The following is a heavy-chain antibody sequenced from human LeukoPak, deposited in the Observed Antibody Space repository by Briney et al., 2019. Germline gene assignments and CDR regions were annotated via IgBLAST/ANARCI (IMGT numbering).Heavy chain of an antibody. CDR1: GFAFSSYS. J-gene: IGHJ5*02. Sequence: NPGGSLRLSCAASGFAFSSYSMNWVRQAPGKGLEWVSSISSSSSYIYYADSVKGRFTISRDNAKNSLYLQMNSLRAEDTAVYYCARLKGAHSSNWLGHWGQGTLVTVSS. V-gene: IGHV3-21*01. CDR3: ARLKGAHSSNWLGH. D-gene: IGHD6-13*01. CDR2: ISSSSSYI.